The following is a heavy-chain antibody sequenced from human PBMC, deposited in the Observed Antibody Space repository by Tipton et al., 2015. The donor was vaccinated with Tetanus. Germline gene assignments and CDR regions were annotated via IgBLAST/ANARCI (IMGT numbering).Heavy chain of an antibody. V-gene: IGHV3-21*01. Sequence: SLRLSCAASGFTFSDYSMNWVRQAPGKGLEWVSSISGSSNYINYADSVKGRFTISRANAKNSLYLQMSSLRAEDTAVYSCARGMAEASNCGGDCYSDYWGQGTLVTVSS. CDR1: GFTFSDYS. D-gene: IGHD2-21*02. CDR2: ISGSSNYI. J-gene: IGHJ4*02. CDR3: ARGMAEASNCGGDCYSDY.